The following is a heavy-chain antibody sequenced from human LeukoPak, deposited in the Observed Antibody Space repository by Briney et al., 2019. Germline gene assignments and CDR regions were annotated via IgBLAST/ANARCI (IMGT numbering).Heavy chain of an antibody. D-gene: IGHD3-22*01. J-gene: IGHJ4*02. CDR1: GFTFSSYS. CDR2: ISGSGGST. V-gene: IGHV3-23*01. CDR3: AKTSYYDSSGPRYYFDY. Sequence: GGSLRLSCAASGFTFSSYSMNWVRQAPGKGLEWGSAISGSGGSTYYADSVKGRFTISRDNSKNTLYLQMNSLRAEDTAVYYCAKTSYYDSSGPRYYFDYWGQGTLVTVSS.